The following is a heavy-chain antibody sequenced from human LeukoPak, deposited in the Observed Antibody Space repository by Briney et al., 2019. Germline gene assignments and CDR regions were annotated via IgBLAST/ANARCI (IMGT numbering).Heavy chain of an antibody. CDR3: ASMKGAAADYYYYYYYMDV. V-gene: IGHV4-59*01. CDR1: GGSISSYY. Sequence: SETLSLTCTVSGGSISSYYWSWIRQPPGKGLEWIGYIYYSGSTNYNPSLKSRVTISVDTSKNQFSLKLSSVTAADTAVYYCASMKGAAADYYYYYYYMDVWGKGTTVTVSS. D-gene: IGHD6-13*01. J-gene: IGHJ6*03. CDR2: IYYSGST.